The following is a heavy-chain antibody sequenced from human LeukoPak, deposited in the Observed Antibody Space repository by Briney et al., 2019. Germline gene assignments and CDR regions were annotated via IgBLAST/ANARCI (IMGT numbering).Heavy chain of an antibody. D-gene: IGHD3-16*01. CDR2: IIPIFGTA. CDR3: AIGGGFAP. J-gene: IGHJ5*02. CDR1: GGTFSSYA. V-gene: IGHV1-69*13. Sequence: ASVKVSCKASGGTFSSYAISWVRPPPGQGLEWMGGIIPIFGTANHAPKFQGRDQITPRESTTTAYMELSSLRFEETAADYYAIGGGFAPWGQGTLVTVSP.